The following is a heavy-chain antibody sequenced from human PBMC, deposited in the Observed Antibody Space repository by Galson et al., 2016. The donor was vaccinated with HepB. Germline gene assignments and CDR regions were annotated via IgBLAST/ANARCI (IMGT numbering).Heavy chain of an antibody. CDR1: GFTFSSYN. D-gene: IGHD1-26*01. CDR2: ISSSSSTI. Sequence: SLRLSCAASGFTFSSYNMNWVRQAPGKGLEWVSYISSSSSTIYYADSVKGRFTISRDNAKNSLYLQMNSLRGEDTAVYYCARARGSYPLDYWGQGTLVTVSS. J-gene: IGHJ4*02. CDR3: ARARGSYPLDY. V-gene: IGHV3-48*04.